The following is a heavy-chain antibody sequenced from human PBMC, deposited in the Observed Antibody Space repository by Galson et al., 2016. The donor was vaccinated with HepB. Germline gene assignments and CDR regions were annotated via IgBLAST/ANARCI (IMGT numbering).Heavy chain of an antibody. CDR3: ARDDLVVGRFDP. Sequence: SLRLSCAASGFNFNSFAMSWVRQAPGEGLEWVSGISGSGGLTYHADSVKGRFTISRDNSRNTLFLQMNSLRVGDTAVYYCARDDLVVGRFDPWGQGTLVTVSS. J-gene: IGHJ5*02. CDR2: ISGSGGLT. CDR1: GFNFNSFA. V-gene: IGHV3-23*01. D-gene: IGHD2-15*01.